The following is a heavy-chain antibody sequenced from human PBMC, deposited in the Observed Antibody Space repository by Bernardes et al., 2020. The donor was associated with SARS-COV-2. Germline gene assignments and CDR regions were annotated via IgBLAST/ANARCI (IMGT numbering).Heavy chain of an antibody. V-gene: IGHV3-53*01. Sequence: GGSLRLSCAASGLHVSTNYMNWVRQPPGKGLELVSVIYTGGTTYYDDSVKGRFTISRDNTENTLYLQMNSLRAEDTAVYYCVRGPSDGHGRFEYWGQGTLGTVSS. J-gene: IGHJ4*02. CDR2: IYTGGTT. CDR3: VRGPSDGHGRFEY. CDR1: GLHVSTNY.